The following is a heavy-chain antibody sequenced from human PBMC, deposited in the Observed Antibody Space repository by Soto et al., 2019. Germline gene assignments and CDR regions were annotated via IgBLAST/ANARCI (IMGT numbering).Heavy chain of an antibody. CDR3: ARGRYGDY. J-gene: IGHJ4*02. D-gene: IGHD1-1*01. CDR2: ISAHNGNT. Sequence: QLHLVQSGAEVKKPGASVKVSCKGSGYGFTTYGITWVRQAPGQGLEWMAWISAHNGNTNYAQKLQGRVTVTRDTSTSTAYRELRRLRSDDTAVYYCARGRYGDYWGQGALVTVSS. V-gene: IGHV1-18*01. CDR1: GYGFTTYG.